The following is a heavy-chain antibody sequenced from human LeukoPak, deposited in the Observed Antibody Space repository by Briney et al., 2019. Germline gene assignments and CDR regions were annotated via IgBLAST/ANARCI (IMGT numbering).Heavy chain of an antibody. CDR2: IKQDGSEK. CDR3: ARDDVYPNP. J-gene: IGHJ5*02. D-gene: IGHD2-2*02. Sequence: PGGSLRLSCAASGFSSSSYWMSWVRQAPGKGLEWVANIKQDGSEKYYVDSVKGRFTISRDNAKNSLYLQMNSLRAEDTAVYYCARDDVYPNPWGQGTLVTVSS. CDR1: GFSSSSYW. V-gene: IGHV3-7*04.